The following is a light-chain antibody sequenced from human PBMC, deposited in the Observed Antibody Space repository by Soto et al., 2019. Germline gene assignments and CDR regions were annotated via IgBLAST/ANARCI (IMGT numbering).Light chain of an antibody. CDR3: QQSYSTPIT. CDR2: AAS. Sequence: IQLTQSPSSLSASVGDRVTITCRASQGINSFLAWYQQKPGKAPKLLIYAASTSQSGVPSRFSGSGSGTDFTLTISSLQPEDFATYYCQQSYSTPITFGQGTRLEIK. J-gene: IGKJ5*01. CDR1: QGINSF. V-gene: IGKV1-9*01.